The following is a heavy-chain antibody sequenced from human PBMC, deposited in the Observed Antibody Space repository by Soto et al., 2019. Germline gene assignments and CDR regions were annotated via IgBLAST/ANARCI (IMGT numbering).Heavy chain of an antibody. V-gene: IGHV3-30*03. CDR2: VSHDGRNT. Sequence: VQLVESGRGVVQPGRSLRLSCAASGFTFSDYAMHWVRQAPGKGMEWVAVVSHDGRNTHYADSVKGRFTISRDSSKNTVSRAMTSLRAEDTAIYYCARGGRQWLVTSGFNYWGPRALVTVSP. J-gene: IGHJ4*02. CDR3: ARGGRQWLVTSGFNY. D-gene: IGHD6-19*01. CDR1: GFTFSDYA.